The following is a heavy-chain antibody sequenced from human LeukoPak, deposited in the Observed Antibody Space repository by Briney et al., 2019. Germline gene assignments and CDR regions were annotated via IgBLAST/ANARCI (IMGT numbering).Heavy chain of an antibody. J-gene: IGHJ6*02. Sequence: SQTLSLTCTVSGGSISSGDYYWSWIRQPPGKGLEWIGYIYYSGSTYYNPSLKSRVTISVDTSENQFSLKLSSVTAADTAVYYCARDGYCSSTSCYPGSMDVWGQGTTVTVSS. CDR2: IYYSGST. CDR3: ARDGYCSSTSCYPGSMDV. V-gene: IGHV4-30-4*01. CDR1: GGSISSGDYY. D-gene: IGHD2-2*01.